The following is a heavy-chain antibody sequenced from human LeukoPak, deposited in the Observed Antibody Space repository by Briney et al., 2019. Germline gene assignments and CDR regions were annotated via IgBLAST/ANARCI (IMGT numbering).Heavy chain of an antibody. CDR1: GFTFSSYE. CDR3: AREYYDSSGYYFDY. J-gene: IGHJ4*02. D-gene: IGHD3-22*01. Sequence: PGGSLRLSCAASGFTFSSYEMNWVRQAPGKGLEWVSYISSSGSTIYYADSVKGRFTISRDNAKNSLYLQMNSLRAEDTAVYYCAREYYDSSGYYFDYCGQGTLVTVSS. V-gene: IGHV3-48*03. CDR2: ISSSGSTI.